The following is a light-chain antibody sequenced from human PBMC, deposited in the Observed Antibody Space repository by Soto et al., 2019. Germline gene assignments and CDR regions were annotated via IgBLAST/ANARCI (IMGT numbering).Light chain of an antibody. J-gene: IGKJ4*02. CDR3: QHYRTS. CDR2: GAS. CDR1: QSVSSSY. V-gene: IGKV3-20*01. Sequence: EIVLTQSPGTLSLSPGERATLSCRASQSVSSSYLAWYQQKPGQAPRQLIYGASSRATGIPDRFSGSGSGTDFTPTITRREPEDFSVYYCQHYRTSFGGGTRVEIK.